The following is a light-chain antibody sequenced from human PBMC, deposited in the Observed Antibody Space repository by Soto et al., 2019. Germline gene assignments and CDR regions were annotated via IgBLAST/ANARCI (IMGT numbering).Light chain of an antibody. CDR1: QSISDT. CDR2: GAS. J-gene: IGKJ5*01. CDR3: QQYGSLSWT. Sequence: EIVMTQSPATLSVSPGERATLSGRASQSISDTLAWYQQIPGQAPRILIFGASGRDTGIPDRFSGSGSGTDFTLTISRLEPEDFSVYYCQQYGSLSWTFGQGTRLEIK. V-gene: IGKV3-20*01.